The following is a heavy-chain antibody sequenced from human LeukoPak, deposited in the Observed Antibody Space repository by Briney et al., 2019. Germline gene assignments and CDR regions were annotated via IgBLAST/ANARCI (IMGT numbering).Heavy chain of an antibody. CDR2: VYYSGTT. Sequence: SETLSLTCTVSGGSISSYYWGWIRQPPGKALEWIGSVYYSGTTSYNPSLKSRVTISVDMSKNHFSLRLGSVTAADTAMYYCARKRRQWLAAPDNWFDPWGQGTLVTVSS. CDR3: ARKRRQWLAAPDNWFDP. J-gene: IGHJ5*02. V-gene: IGHV4-39*07. D-gene: IGHD6-19*01. CDR1: GGSISSYY.